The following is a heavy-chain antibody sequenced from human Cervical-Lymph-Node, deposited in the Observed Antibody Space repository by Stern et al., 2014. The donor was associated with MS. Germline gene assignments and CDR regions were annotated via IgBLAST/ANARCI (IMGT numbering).Heavy chain of an antibody. Sequence: EVQLVESGGGLVQPGGSLKLSCAASGFTFNGSAMHWVRQASGKGLEWVGRIRSKANSYATAYAASVKGRFTISRDDSKNTAYLQMNSLKTEDTAVYYCMKAAAGTGFDYWGQGTLVTVSS. J-gene: IGHJ4*02. CDR3: MKAAAGTGFDY. CDR2: IRSKANSYAT. CDR1: GFTFNGSA. D-gene: IGHD6-13*01. V-gene: IGHV3-73*01.